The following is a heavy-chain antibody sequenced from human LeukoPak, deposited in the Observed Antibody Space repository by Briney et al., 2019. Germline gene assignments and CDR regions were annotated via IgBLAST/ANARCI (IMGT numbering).Heavy chain of an antibody. CDR2: ISSSGSTI. Sequence: GGSLRLSCAASGFTFSDYYMSWIRQAPGKGLEWVSYISSSGSTIYYADSVKGRFTISRDNAKNSLYLQMNSLRAEDTAVYYCARDPALLSSIGAFDIWGQGTLVTVSS. D-gene: IGHD6-6*01. CDR1: GFTFSDYY. J-gene: IGHJ4*02. CDR3: ARDPALLSSIGAFDI. V-gene: IGHV3-11*01.